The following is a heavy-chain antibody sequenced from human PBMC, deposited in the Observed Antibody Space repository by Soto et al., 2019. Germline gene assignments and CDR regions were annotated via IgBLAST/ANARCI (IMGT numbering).Heavy chain of an antibody. V-gene: IGHV1-69*01. CDR1: GGTFSNYA. CDR3: AGGWGLDSSDSYYAY. J-gene: IGHJ4*02. D-gene: IGHD3-22*01. CDR2: IIPIFATA. Sequence: QVQLVQSGAEMKKPGSSVKVSCRASGGTFSNYAISWVRQAPGQGLEWMGGIIPIFATANYAQKFQGRGTITADEYTSTAYMELSSLRSEDKAVYYCAGGWGLDSSDSYYAYWGQGTLVTVSS.